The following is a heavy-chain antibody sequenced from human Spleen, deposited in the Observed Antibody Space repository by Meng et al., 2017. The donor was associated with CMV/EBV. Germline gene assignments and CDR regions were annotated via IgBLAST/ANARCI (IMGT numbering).Heavy chain of an antibody. CDR3: ARDAPIKVGAMDYFDY. D-gene: IGHD1-26*01. Sequence: GGSLRLSCAASGFTLDDYAMHWLRQAPGKGLEWVSGISWNSGSIGYADSVKGRFTISRDNAKNSLYLQMNSLRAEDTAVYYCARDAPIKVGAMDYFDYWGQGTLVTVSS. V-gene: IGHV3-9*01. CDR1: GFTLDDYA. CDR2: ISWNSGSI. J-gene: IGHJ4*02.